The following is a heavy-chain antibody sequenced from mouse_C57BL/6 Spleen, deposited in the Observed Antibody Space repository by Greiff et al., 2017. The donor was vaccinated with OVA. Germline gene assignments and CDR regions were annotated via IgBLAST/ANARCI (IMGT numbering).Heavy chain of an antibody. CDR2: ISYSGST. CDR3: ARVTTDYAMDY. D-gene: IGHD1-1*01. V-gene: IGHV3-1*01. J-gene: IGHJ4*01. CDR1: GYSITSGYD. Sequence: ESGPGMVKPSQSLSLTCTVTGYSITSGYDWHWIRHFPGNKLEWMGYISYSGSTNYNPSLKSRITITHDTSKNHFFLKLNSVTTADTATYYCARVTTDYAMDYWGQGPSVTVSS.